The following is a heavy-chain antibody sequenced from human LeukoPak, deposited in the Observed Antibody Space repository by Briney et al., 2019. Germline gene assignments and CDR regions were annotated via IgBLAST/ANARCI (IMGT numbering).Heavy chain of an antibody. CDR3: ARDGVPGYYYYYMDV. V-gene: IGHV1-69*05. D-gene: IGHD1-1*01. J-gene: IGHJ6*03. CDR2: IIPIFGTL. Sequence: SVKVSCKASGGTFSSYAISWVRQAPGQGLEWMGGIIPIFGTLNYAQKFQGRVTITTDESTSTAYMKLSSLRSEDTAVYYCARDGVPGYYYYYMDVWGKGTTVTVSS. CDR1: GGTFSSYA.